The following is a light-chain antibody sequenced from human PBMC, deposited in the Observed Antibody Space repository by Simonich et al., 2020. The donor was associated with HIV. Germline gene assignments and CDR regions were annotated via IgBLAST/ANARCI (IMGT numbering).Light chain of an antibody. V-gene: IGKV3-15*01. J-gene: IGKJ3*01. CDR1: QNIAGN. CDR3: QQYNNWPSPFT. CDR2: YAS. Sequence: EILMTQSPATLSVSPGERATLSCRASQNIAGNLAWYQQKPRHAPRLLIYYASTRATGVPARFSGSGFGTDFTLTISSMQSEDFAVYYCQQYNNWPSPFTFGPGTKVDIK.